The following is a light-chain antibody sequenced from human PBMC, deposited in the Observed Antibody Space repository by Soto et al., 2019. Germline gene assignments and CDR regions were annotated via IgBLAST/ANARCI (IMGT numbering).Light chain of an antibody. CDR2: AAF. CDR3: QQSYSTPPT. Sequence: DIQMTQSPSSLSASVGYRVTITCRASESISRYLNWYQQKPGKAPKLLIYAAFSLLSGVPSRFSGSGSGTDFTLTISSLQPEDFATYYCQQSYSTPPTFGGGTKVEIK. CDR1: ESISRY. V-gene: IGKV1-39*01. J-gene: IGKJ4*01.